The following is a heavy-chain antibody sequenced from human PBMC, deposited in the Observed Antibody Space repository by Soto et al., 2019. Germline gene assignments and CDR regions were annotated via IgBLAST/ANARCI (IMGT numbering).Heavy chain of an antibody. Sequence: QVQLVQSGAEVKKPGSSVKVSCKASGGTFSSYTISWVRQAPGQGLEWMGRIIPILGIANYAQKFQGRFTITANKSTSTAYMELSSLRSEDTAVYYCARATYGSTAGWFDPWGQGTRVTVSS. J-gene: IGHJ5*02. CDR1: GGTFSSYT. CDR3: ARATYGSTAGWFDP. V-gene: IGHV1-69*02. CDR2: IIPILGIA. D-gene: IGHD3-10*01.